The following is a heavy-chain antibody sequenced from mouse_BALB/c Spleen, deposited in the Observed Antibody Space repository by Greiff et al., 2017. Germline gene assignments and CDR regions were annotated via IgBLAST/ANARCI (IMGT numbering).Heavy chain of an antibody. J-gene: IGHJ3*01. CDR2: IYPGSGST. CDR1: GYNFTSYW. Sequence: QVQLQQPGAELVKPGTSVKLSCKASGYNFTSYWINWVKLRPGQGLEWIGDIYPGSGSTNYNEKFKSKATLTVDTSSSTAYMQLSSLASEDSALYYCASSDYDPAWFAYWGQGTLVTVSA. D-gene: IGHD2-4*01. V-gene: IGHV1-55*01. CDR3: ASSDYDPAWFAY.